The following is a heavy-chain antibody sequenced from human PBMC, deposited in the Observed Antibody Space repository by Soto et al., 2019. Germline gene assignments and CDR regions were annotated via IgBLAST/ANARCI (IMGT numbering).Heavy chain of an antibody. D-gene: IGHD4-4*01. Sequence: QVQLVQSGAEVKKPGSSVKVSCKASGGTFSNYPFTWVRQPPGQGLEWMGGIIPIFGTVTYAQKFQGRLTITADESTSTAYMEMSGLTSEDTAVYYCARPRTVATTKGYDYWGQGTLVTVSS. CDR1: GGTFSNYP. CDR3: ARPRTVATTKGYDY. J-gene: IGHJ4*02. CDR2: IIPIFGTV. V-gene: IGHV1-69*01.